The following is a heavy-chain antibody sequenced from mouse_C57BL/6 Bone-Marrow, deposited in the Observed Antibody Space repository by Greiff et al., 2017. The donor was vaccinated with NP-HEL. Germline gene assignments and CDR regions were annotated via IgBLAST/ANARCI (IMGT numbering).Heavy chain of an antibody. CDR1: GYIFTSYW. V-gene: IGHV1-50*01. D-gene: IGHD1-1*01. CDR2: IDPSDSYT. J-gene: IGHJ2*01. CDR3: AREGGTTGY. Sequence: QVQLQQPGAELVKPGASVKLSCKASGYIFTSYWMQWVKQRPGQGLEWIGEIDPSDSYTNYNQKFKGKATLTVDTSSSTAYMQLSSLTSEDSAVYYCAREGGTTGYWGQGTTLTVSS.